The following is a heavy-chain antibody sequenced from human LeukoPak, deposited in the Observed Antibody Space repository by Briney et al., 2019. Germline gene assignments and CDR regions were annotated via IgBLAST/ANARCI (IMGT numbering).Heavy chain of an antibody. CDR1: GFTFSSYA. D-gene: IGHD4-17*01. CDR2: ISGSGGST. V-gene: IGHV3-23*01. CDR3: AKGDYGDYAIDY. J-gene: IGHJ4*02. Sequence: GGSLRLSCAASGFTFSSYAMSWVRQAPGKGLEWVSAISGSGGSTYYADSVKGRFTISRGNSKNTLYLQMNSLRAEDTAVYYCAKGDYGDYAIDYWGQGTLVTVSS.